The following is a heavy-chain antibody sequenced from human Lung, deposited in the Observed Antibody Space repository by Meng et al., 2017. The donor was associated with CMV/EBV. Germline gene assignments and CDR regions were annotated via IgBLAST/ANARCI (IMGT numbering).Heavy chain of an antibody. CDR3: ARQYNSSYYSDY. Sequence: SETLSLXXGIYGGSLSGYYWSWIRQTPGKGLEWIGEIRHSGDITNYNPSLKSRVTISIDTSKKQFSLKLSAVTAADTAVYYCARQYNSSYYSDYWGQGTLVTVSS. CDR1: GGSLSGYY. J-gene: IGHJ4*02. D-gene: IGHD6-6*01. V-gene: IGHV4-34*01. CDR2: IRHSGDIT.